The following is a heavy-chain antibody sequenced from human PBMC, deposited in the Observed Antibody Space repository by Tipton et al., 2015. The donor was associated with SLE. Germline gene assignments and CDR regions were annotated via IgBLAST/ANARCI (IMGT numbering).Heavy chain of an antibody. CDR2: IKSKTDGGTI. CDR3: STNPTSGF. D-gene: IGHD3-10*01. V-gene: IGHV3-15*01. J-gene: IGHJ4*02. Sequence: SLRLSCEASGFPFSSYVMRWVRQAPGKGLEWVSRIKSKTDGGTIDYAAPVKGRFTISRDDSGNTLYLQMNSLKTEDTAVYYCSTNPTSGFWGQGTLVTVSS. CDR1: GFPFSSYV.